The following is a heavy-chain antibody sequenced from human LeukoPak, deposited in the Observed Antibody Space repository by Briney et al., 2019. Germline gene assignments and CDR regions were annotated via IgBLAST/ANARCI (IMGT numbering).Heavy chain of an antibody. Sequence: PGGSLRLSCAASGFTFSSYAVHWVRQAPGKGLEWVAVISYDGSNKYYADSVKGRFTISRDNSKNMLYLQMNSLRAEDTAVYYCARGDDILTGYHHPFDYWGQGTLVTVSS. CDR1: GFTFSSYA. CDR3: ARGDDILTGYHHPFDY. D-gene: IGHD3-9*01. V-gene: IGHV3-30-3*01. J-gene: IGHJ4*02. CDR2: ISYDGSNK.